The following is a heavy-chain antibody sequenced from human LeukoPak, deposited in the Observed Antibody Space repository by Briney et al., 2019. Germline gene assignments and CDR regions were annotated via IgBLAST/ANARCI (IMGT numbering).Heavy chain of an antibody. D-gene: IGHD1-26*01. Sequence: GGSLRLSCAASGFTFSSYAMHWVRQAPGKGRDNVSAICSNGGSTNYANSVKGRFTISRDNSKNTLYLQMGSLRAEDMAVYYCARDSYSGSYYGYFQHWGQGTLVTVSS. CDR3: ARDSYSGSYYGYFQH. J-gene: IGHJ1*01. CDR1: GFTFSSYA. CDR2: ICSNGGST. V-gene: IGHV3-64*01.